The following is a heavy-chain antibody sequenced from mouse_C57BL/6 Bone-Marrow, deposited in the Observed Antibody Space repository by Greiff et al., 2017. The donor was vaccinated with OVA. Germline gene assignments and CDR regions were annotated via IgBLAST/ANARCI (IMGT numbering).Heavy chain of an antibody. D-gene: IGHD4-1*01. CDR2: ISSGGSYT. CDR3: ARRTGTWADY. CDR1: GFTFSSYG. Sequence: EVKVVESGGDLVKPGGSLKLSCAASGFTFSSYGMSWVRQTPDKRLEWVATISSGGSYTYYPDSVKGRFTISRDNAKNTLYLQMSSLKSEDTAMYYCARRTGTWADYWGQGTTLTVSS. V-gene: IGHV5-6*01. J-gene: IGHJ2*01.